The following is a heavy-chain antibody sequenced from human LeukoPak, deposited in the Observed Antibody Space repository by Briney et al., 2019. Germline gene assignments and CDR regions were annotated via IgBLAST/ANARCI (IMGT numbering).Heavy chain of an antibody. V-gene: IGHV4-34*01. CDR3: ARVPGGWINWFDP. Sequence: SETLSLTCAVYGGSFSGYYWSWIRQPPGKGLEWIGEINHSGSTNYNPSLKSRVTISVDTSKNQFSLKLSSVTAADTAVYYCARVPGGWINWFDPWGQGTLVTVSS. CDR1: GGSFSGYY. CDR2: INHSGST. D-gene: IGHD6-19*01. J-gene: IGHJ5*02.